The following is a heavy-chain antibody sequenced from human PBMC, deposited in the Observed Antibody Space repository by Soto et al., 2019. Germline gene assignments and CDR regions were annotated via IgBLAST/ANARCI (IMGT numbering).Heavy chain of an antibody. CDR2: ISGKPNRTSFYI. CDR3: ARVRLEYSNKPYFFDN. CDR1: GSSFCSYS. Sequence: GGSLRLSCAASGSSFCSYSINCLGHSPFKWLEWVSSISGKPNRTSFYIHYAESVKGRFTISRDNAKDSLYLQMKTLRAEDTGVYYCARVRLEYSNKPYFFDNWGRGTQVTVSS. V-gene: IGHV3-21*01. D-gene: IGHD4-4*01. J-gene: IGHJ4*02.